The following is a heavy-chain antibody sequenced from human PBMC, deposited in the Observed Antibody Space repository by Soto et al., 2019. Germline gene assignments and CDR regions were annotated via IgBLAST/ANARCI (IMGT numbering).Heavy chain of an antibody. Sequence: EVQLVESGGGLVQPGGSLSLSCVASGFTFSSYWMHWVRQAPGKGLGWVSRISNDGSSIYADPVKARFTIARDNAKNTLYLQMNSLRAEDTAVYYCARLPNKSPQNWGQGTLVIVSP. CDR1: GFTFSSYW. J-gene: IGHJ1*01. CDR3: ARLPNKSPQN. V-gene: IGHV3-74*01. CDR2: ISNDGSS.